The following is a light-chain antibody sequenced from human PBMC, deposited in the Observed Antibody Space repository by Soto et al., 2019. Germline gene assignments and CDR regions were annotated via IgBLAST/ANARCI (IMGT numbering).Light chain of an antibody. Sequence: EIVLTQSPGTLSLSPGDRATLSCRASQSVSSNFVAWYQQKPGQAPMRLIYGASIRATGIPDRFSGSGSGTDFALTIRRLEPEDFAMYFCHQYGSSPRTFGQGTKVEIK. J-gene: IGKJ1*01. CDR2: GAS. CDR3: HQYGSSPRT. CDR1: QSVSSNF. V-gene: IGKV3-20*01.